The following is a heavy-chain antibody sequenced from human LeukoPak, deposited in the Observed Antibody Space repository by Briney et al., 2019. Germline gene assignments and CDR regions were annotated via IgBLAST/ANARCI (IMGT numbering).Heavy chain of an antibody. Sequence: ASVKVSCKASGYTFTSYYMHWVRQAPGQGLEWMGWINPNSGGTNYAQKFQGRVTMTRDTSISTAYMELSRLRSDDTAVYYCAKVGDYVWGSYLDYWGQGTLVTVSS. CDR2: INPNSGGT. CDR3: AKVGDYVWGSYLDY. D-gene: IGHD3-16*02. V-gene: IGHV1-2*02. CDR1: GYTFTSYY. J-gene: IGHJ4*02.